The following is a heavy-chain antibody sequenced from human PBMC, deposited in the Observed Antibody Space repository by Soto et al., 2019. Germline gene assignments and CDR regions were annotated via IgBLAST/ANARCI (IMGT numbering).Heavy chain of an antibody. CDR3: VKGYWKGDV. Sequence: EVQLLESGGGLVQPGGSLRLSFAASGFTFSTYAMNWVRQAPGNGLEWVSAISGSGGSIHYADSVKGRFTISRDNSKNTLDLQMNSLRDEDTAVYHCVKGYWKGDVWGQGTTVTVSS. CDR2: ISGSGGSI. V-gene: IGHV3-23*01. CDR1: GFTFSTYA. J-gene: IGHJ6*02. D-gene: IGHD1-1*01.